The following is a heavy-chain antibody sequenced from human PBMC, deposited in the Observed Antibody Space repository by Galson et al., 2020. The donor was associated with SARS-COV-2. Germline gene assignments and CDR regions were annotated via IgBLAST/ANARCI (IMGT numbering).Heavy chain of an antibody. CDR2: IKQDGSEK. CDR1: GFTFSSYW. CDR3: ARSRYFDWLPDAFDI. J-gene: IGHJ3*02. V-gene: IGHV3-7*03. Sequence: GESLKISCAASGFTFSSYWMSWVRQAPGKGLEWVANIKQDGSEKYYVDSVKGRFTISRDNAKNSLYLQMNSLRAEDTAVDYCARSRYFDWLPDAFDIWGQGTMVTVSS. D-gene: IGHD3-9*01.